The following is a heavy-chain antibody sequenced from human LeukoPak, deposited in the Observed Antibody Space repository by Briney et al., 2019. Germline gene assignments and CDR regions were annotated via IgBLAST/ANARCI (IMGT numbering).Heavy chain of an antibody. CDR2: INPSGGST. V-gene: IGHV1-46*01. CDR3: ARDDYVWGSYRPNAFDI. Sequence: ASVKVSCKASGYTFTSYYMHWVRQAPGQGLEWMGIINPSGGSTGYAQKFQGRVTMTRDMSTSTVYMELSSLRSEDTAVYYCARDDYVWGSYRPNAFDIWGQGTMVTVSS. J-gene: IGHJ3*02. D-gene: IGHD3-16*02. CDR1: GYTFTSYY.